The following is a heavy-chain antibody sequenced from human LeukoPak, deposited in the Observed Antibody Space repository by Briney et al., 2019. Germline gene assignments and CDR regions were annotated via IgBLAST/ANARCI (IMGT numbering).Heavy chain of an antibody. CDR1: GYTFTGYY. D-gene: IGHD3-10*01. CDR2: INPNSGGT. J-gene: IGHJ6*03. Sequence: ASVKVPCKASGYTFTGYYIHWVRQAPGQGFEWMGWINPNSGGTDYAQKFQGRVTMTRDTSISTAYMELSSLRSEDTAVYYCARDGRFGELGAGYYYYMDVWGKGTTVTVSS. CDR3: ARDGRFGELGAGYYYYMDV. V-gene: IGHV1-2*02.